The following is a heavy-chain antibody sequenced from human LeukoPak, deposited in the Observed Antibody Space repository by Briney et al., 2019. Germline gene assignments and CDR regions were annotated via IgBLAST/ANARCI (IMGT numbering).Heavy chain of an antibody. J-gene: IGHJ5*02. CDR1: GYTFTGYY. Sequence: ASVKVSCKASGYTFTGYYMHWVRQAPGQGLEWMGWINPNSGGTNYAQKFQGRVTMTRDTSISTAYMELSRLRSDDTAVYYCARARRYYYGSGSYEGNWFDPWGQGTLVTVSS. CDR2: INPNSGGT. D-gene: IGHD3-10*01. V-gene: IGHV1-2*02. CDR3: ARARRYYYGSGSYEGNWFDP.